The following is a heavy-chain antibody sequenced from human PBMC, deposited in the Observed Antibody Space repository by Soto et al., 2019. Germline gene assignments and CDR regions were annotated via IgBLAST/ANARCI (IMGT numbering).Heavy chain of an antibody. Sequence: SETLSLTCTVSGGSISSSSYYWGRIRQPPGKGLEWIGSIYYSGSTYYNPSLKSRVTISVDTSKNQFSLKLSSVTAADTAVYYCARHLSNYDILTGYYYYYYYGMDVWGQGTTVTVSS. CDR3: ARHLSNYDILTGYYYYYYYGMDV. V-gene: IGHV4-39*01. CDR1: GGSISSSSYY. CDR2: IYYSGST. J-gene: IGHJ6*02. D-gene: IGHD3-9*01.